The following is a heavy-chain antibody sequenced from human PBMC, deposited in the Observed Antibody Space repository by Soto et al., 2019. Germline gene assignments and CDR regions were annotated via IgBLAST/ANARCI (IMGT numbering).Heavy chain of an antibody. CDR3: AREGPPGFGCSGANCYSGSMDV. CDR2: INNDGSST. J-gene: IGHJ6*02. Sequence: GGSLRLSCTGSGFTFSSYSMHWIRQVPGKGLVWVLCINNDGSSTEYADSVKGRFIISRDNSKNTLSVQMNSLRAEDTAVYYCAREGPPGFGCSGANCYSGSMDVWGQGITVTVSS. V-gene: IGHV3-74*03. CDR1: GFTFSSYS. D-gene: IGHD2-15*01.